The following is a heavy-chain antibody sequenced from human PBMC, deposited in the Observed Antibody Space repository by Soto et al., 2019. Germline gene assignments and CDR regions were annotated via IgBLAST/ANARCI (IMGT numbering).Heavy chain of an antibody. Sequence: GGSLSLSCAASGFTFSDYYMSWIRQAPGKGLEWIAYISGVMSSRYYADSVKGRFTISRDNAKNSVYLQMNSLRAEDTAVYYYAREGSDWYSRCSFDFWGRGTMVTVSS. CDR3: AREGSDWYSRCSFDF. CDR1: GFTFSDYY. CDR2: ISGVMSSR. V-gene: IGHV3-11*06. J-gene: IGHJ3*01. D-gene: IGHD6-19*01.